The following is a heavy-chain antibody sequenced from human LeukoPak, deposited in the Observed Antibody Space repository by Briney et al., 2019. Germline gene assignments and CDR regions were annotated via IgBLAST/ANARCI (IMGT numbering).Heavy chain of an antibody. CDR3: AKAPVTTCRGAFCYPFDY. V-gene: IGHV3-23*01. CDR2: FSGSGGST. J-gene: IGHJ4*02. CDR1: GFIFSNYA. D-gene: IGHD2-15*01. Sequence: GGSLRLSCAASGFIFSNYAMSWVRQAPGKGLQWVSAFSGSGGSTYYADSVKGRYTISRDNSRNTLYLQMNSLRAEDTAVYYCAKAPVTTCRGAFCYPFDYWGLGTLVTVSS.